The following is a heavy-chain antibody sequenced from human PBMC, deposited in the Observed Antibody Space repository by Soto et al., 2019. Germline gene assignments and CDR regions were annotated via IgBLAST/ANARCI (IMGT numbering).Heavy chain of an antibody. J-gene: IGHJ4*02. CDR2: ISAYNGNT. V-gene: IGHV1-18*01. Sequence: QVQLVQSGAEVKKPGASVKVSCKASGYTFTNFGISWVRQAPGQGLEWMGWISAYNGNTNYAQKFQGRVTMTTDTSTPTAYMQVRGLRFDATAVYYCARGATPIAYWRQGTLVTVSS. D-gene: IGHD2-15*01. CDR3: ARGATPIAY. CDR1: GYTFTNFG.